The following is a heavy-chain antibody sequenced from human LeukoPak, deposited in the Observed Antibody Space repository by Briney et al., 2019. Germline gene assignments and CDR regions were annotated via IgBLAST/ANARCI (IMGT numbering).Heavy chain of an antibody. J-gene: IGHJ4*02. CDR1: GGSISSYY. D-gene: IGHD1-26*01. Sequence: SETLSLTCTVSGGSISSYYWSWIRQPPGKGLQWIGYIYYSGSTNYNPSLKSRVTMSLDTSKNQFSLKLSSVTAADTAVYYCARLLRGWELLDFDYWGQGTLVTVSS. V-gene: IGHV4-59*01. CDR2: IYYSGST. CDR3: ARLLRGWELLDFDY.